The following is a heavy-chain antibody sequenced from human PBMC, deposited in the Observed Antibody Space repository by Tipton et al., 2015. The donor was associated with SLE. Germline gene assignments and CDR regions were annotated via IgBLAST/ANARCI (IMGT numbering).Heavy chain of an antibody. J-gene: IGHJ4*02. CDR2: IYYSGST. Sequence: TLSLTCTVSGGSIRSINYFWGWIRQPPGKGLEWIGTIYYSGSTYYNLSLKSRVTISVDTSRNQFSLRLISVTAADTAVYYCATFSQSRLFDYWGQGRLVTVSS. D-gene: IGHD3-3*02. CDR1: GGSIRSINYF. CDR3: ATFSQSRLFDY. V-gene: IGHV4-39*07.